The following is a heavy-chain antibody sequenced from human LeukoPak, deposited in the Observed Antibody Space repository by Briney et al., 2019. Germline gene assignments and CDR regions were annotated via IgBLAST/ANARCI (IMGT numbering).Heavy chain of an antibody. J-gene: IGHJ4*02. V-gene: IGHV5-10-1*01. Sequence: GESLKISCKASGYTFTSYWITWVGQLPGRDLKWMGRIEPSDFHASYSPSLQGHVTTPAAKSIKRANLQWSSLEASATAMYYCARHDCSGGSCPLAYWGQGTLVTVPS. CDR3: ARHDCSGGSCPLAY. CDR2: IEPSDFHA. CDR1: GYTFTSYW. D-gene: IGHD2-15*01.